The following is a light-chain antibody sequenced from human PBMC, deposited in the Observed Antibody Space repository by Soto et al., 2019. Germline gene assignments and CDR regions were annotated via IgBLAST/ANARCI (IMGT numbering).Light chain of an antibody. J-gene: IGKJ1*01. Sequence: EIVMTQSPATLSVSPGERATLSCRASQSVSTNLIWYQQKPGQTPRILIYGASTRAAGIPARFSGSGSGTEFTLTISSLQSEDFAVYYCQQYNYWPWTFGQGTKVEIK. V-gene: IGKV3-15*01. CDR1: QSVSTN. CDR2: GAS. CDR3: QQYNYWPWT.